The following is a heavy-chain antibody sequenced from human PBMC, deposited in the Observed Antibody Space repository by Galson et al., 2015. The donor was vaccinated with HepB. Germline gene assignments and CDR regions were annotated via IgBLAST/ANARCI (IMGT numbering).Heavy chain of an antibody. V-gene: IGHV1-69*04. J-gene: IGHJ5*02. CDR3: ARGVAIVRVAIMSGCWSHP. D-gene: IGHD3-3*01. CDR1: GGTFSSYA. CDR2: IIPILGIA. Sequence: SVKVSCKASGGTFSSYAISWVRQAPGQGLEWMGRIIPILGIANYAQKFQGRVTITADKSTSTAYMELSSLRSEDTAVYYCARGVAIVRVAIMSGCWSHPCGPWTLVTVSS.